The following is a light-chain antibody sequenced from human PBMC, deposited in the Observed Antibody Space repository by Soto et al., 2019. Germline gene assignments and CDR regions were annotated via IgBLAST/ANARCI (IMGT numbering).Light chain of an antibody. CDR2: GAS. CDR3: QQYNNWPPLYT. Sequence: EIVMTQSPATLSVSPGERATLSCRASQSVSSNLACYQQKPGQAPRLLIYGASTRATGIPARFNGSGSGTEFTLTIRSMQSEDFAVYYCQQYNNWPPLYTFGQGTKLEIK. CDR1: QSVSSN. J-gene: IGKJ2*01. V-gene: IGKV3-15*01.